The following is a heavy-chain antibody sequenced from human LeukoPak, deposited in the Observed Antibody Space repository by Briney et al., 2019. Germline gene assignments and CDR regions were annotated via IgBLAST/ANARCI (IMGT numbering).Heavy chain of an antibody. CDR1: GFTFSSYS. J-gene: IGHJ6*03. V-gene: IGHV3-21*01. CDR2: ISSSSSYI. D-gene: IGHD3-22*01. Sequence: GGSLRLSCAASGFTFSSYSMNWVRQAPGKGLEWVSSISSSSSYIYYADSVKGRFTISRDNAKNSLYLQMNSLRAEDTAVYYCARFFYDSSSNYYMDVWGKGTTVTVSS. CDR3: ARFFYDSSSNYYMDV.